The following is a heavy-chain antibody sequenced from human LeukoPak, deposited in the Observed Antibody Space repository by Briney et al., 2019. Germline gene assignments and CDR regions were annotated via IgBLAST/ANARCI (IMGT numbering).Heavy chain of an antibody. CDR2: INVGNGNT. J-gene: IGHJ4*02. CDR3: ARERSFDY. Sequence: ASVKVSCKASGGTFSSYAISWVRQAPGQRLEWMGWINVGNGNTKYSQKFQGRVTITRDTSASTAYMELSSLRSEDTAVYYCARERSFDYWGQGTLVTVSS. V-gene: IGHV1-3*01. CDR1: GGTFSSYA.